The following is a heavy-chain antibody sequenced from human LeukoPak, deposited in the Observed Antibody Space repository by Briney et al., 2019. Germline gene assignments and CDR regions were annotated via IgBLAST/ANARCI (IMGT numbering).Heavy chain of an antibody. J-gene: IGHJ3*02. CDR3: ARDQPLGGVVTPTDAFDI. D-gene: IGHD3-3*01. CDR2: IYYSGST. CDR1: GVSISSGGYY. V-gene: IGHV4-31*03. Sequence: SQTLSLTCTVSGVSISSGGYYWSWIRQHPGKGLEWIGYIYYSGSTYYNPSLKSRVTISVDTSKNQFSLKLSSVTAADTAVYYCARDQPLGGVVTPTDAFDIWGQGTMVTVSS.